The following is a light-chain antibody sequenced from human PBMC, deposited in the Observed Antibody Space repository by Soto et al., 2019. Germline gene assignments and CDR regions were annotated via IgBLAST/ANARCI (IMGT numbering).Light chain of an antibody. CDR3: QQFYDVFLT. CDR1: QDIDTS. V-gene: IGKV1-33*01. CDR2: DAS. Sequence: DIQMTQSPSSLSASVGDKVTITCQASQDIDTSLNWYQLRPGEPPKLLIYDASTLETVVPSRFSGSGSVIHFTLTITSLHPEDSATYFCQQFYDVFLTFGGGTRVEFK. J-gene: IGKJ4*01.